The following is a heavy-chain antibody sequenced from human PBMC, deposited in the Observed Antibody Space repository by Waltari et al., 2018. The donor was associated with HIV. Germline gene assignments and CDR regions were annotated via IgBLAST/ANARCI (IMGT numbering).Heavy chain of an antibody. D-gene: IGHD2-2*01. Sequence: QVQLVQSGAEVKKPGASVTVSCKASGYTFTTYGIIWVRQAPGQVLEWMGWISAYNGNTNYAQKLQGRVTMTTDTSTSTAYMELRSLRSDDTAVYYCARGVVPAATLITGTPHSYGMDVWGQGTTGTVSS. CDR2: ISAYNGNT. CDR3: ARGVVPAATLITGTPHSYGMDV. CDR1: GYTFTTYG. J-gene: IGHJ6*02. V-gene: IGHV1-18*01.